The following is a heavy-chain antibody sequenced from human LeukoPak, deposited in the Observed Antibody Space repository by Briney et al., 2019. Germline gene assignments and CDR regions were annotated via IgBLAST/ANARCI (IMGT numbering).Heavy chain of an antibody. CDR3: ARGSPKIVGAISY. V-gene: IGHV1-2*02. J-gene: IGHJ4*02. CDR2: INPNSGGT. CDR1: GYTFTGYY. D-gene: IGHD1-26*01. Sequence: ASVKVSCKASGYTFTGYYMHWVRQAPGQGLEWMGWINPNSGGTNYAQKLQGRVTMTTDTSTSTAYMELRSLRSDDTAVYYCARGSPKIVGAISYWGQGTLVTVSS.